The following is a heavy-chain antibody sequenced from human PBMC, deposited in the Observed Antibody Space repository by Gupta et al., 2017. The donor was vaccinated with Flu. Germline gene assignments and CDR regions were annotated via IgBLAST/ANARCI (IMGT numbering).Heavy chain of an antibody. CDR3: ALTYYYDSSGYYYFDY. J-gene: IGHJ4*02. CDR1: GFSLSTSGVG. D-gene: IGHD3-22*01. Sequence: QITLKESGPTLVKPTQTLTLTCTFSGFSLSTSGVGVGWIRQPPGKALEWLALIYWDDDKRYSPSLKSRLTITKDTSKNQVVLTMTNMDPVDTATYYCALTYYYDSSGYYYFDYWGQGTLVTVSS. V-gene: IGHV2-5*02. CDR2: IYWDDDK.